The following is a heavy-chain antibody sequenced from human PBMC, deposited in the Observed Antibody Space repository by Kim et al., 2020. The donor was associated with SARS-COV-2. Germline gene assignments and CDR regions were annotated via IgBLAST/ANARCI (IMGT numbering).Heavy chain of an antibody. V-gene: IGHV3-64D*06. CDR2: TTRSGNAS. J-gene: IGHJ4*02. CDR1: GFIFSDYS. CDR3: VKYGRDYGAVH. Sequence: GGSLRLSCSASGFIFSDYSIHWVRRAPGEGLEYVSATTRSGNASFFSASVEGRFTVSSDNSKDTLYLQMTSLRPEDTSVYYCVKYGRDYGAVHWGRGTLVIVSS. D-gene: IGHD3-10*01.